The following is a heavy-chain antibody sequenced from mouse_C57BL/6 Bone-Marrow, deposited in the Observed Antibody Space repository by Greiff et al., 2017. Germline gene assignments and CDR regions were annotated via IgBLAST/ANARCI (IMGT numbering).Heavy chain of an antibody. J-gene: IGHJ2*01. Sequence: QVQLQQSGAELVRPGTSVKLSCTASGYTFTSYWMHWVKQRPGQGLEWIGVIDPSDSYTNYNQKFKGKATLTVDTSSSTAYMQLSSLTSEDSAVYYCARGANWDFDYWGQGTTLTVSS. CDR2: IDPSDSYT. D-gene: IGHD4-1*01. CDR3: ARGANWDFDY. CDR1: GYTFTSYW. V-gene: IGHV1-59*01.